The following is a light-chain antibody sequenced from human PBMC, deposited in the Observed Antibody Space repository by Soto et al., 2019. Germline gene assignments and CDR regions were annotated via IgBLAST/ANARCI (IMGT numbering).Light chain of an antibody. CDR2: GNS. V-gene: IGLV1-40*01. Sequence: QSVLTQPPSVSGAPGQRVTISCTGSSSNIGAGYDVHWYQQLPGTAPKLLIYGNSNRPSGVPDRFSGSKSGTSASLAITGNQDEYEADYYCESSGSRRSGASGVLGGGPKLTVL. CDR3: ESSGSRRSGASGV. J-gene: IGLJ2*01. CDR1: SSNIGAGYD.